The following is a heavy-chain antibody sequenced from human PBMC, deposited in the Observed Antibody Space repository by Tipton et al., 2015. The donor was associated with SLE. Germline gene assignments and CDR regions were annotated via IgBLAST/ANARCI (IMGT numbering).Heavy chain of an antibody. J-gene: IGHJ5*02. D-gene: IGHD2-15*01. CDR1: GVSIRSYY. V-gene: IGHV4-4*08. CDR2: VHHSGSY. CDR3: AREICSGGNCYLDP. Sequence: LRLSCAVSGVSIRSYYWSWIRQPPGKGLQWIGYVHHSGSYNYNPSLKSRVTIFVDTSANHFSLRLTSVTAADTAVYYCAREICSGGNCYLDPWGQGALVTVSS.